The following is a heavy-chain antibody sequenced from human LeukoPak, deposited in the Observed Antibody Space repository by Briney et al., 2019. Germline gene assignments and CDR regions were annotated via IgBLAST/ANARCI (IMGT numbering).Heavy chain of an antibody. CDR1: GYTFTGLY. CDR2: INPNSGGT. CDR3: ARDKDTAMVGDY. V-gene: IGHV1-2*02. J-gene: IGHJ4*02. Sequence: ASVKVSCKDSGYTFTGLYMHWVRQAPGQGLEWMGWINPNSGGTNYAQNFQGRVTMTRDTSISSAYMELSSLRSDDTAVYYCARDKDTAMVGDYWGQGTLLSVSS. D-gene: IGHD5-18*01.